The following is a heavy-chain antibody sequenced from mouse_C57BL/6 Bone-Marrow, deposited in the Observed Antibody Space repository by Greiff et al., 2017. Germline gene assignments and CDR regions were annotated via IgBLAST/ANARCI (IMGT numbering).Heavy chain of an antibody. J-gene: IGHJ1*03. Sequence: EVQLQQSGTVLARPGASVKMSCKTSGYTFNSYWMHWVKQRPGQGLAWIGAIYPGNSDTSYNQKFKGKAKLTAVTAASTAYMELSSLTNEDSAIYYGTGIDYYGSSYDWYFDVWGTGTTVTVSS. CDR3: TGIDYYGSSYDWYFDV. D-gene: IGHD1-1*01. V-gene: IGHV1-5*01. CDR1: GYTFNSYW. CDR2: IYPGNSDT.